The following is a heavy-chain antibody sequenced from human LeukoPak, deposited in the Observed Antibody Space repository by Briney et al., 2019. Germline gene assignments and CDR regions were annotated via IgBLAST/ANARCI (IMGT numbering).Heavy chain of an antibody. V-gene: IGHV3-48*03. CDR1: GFTFSSYE. Sequence: GGSLRLSCAASGFTFSSYEMNWVRQAPGKGLEWVSYISSSGSTIYYADSVKGRFTISRDNAKNPLYLQMNSLRAEDTAVYYCASSGDRENIFDYWGQGTLVTVSS. CDR3: ASSGDRENIFDY. J-gene: IGHJ4*02. CDR2: ISSSGSTI. D-gene: IGHD2-21*02.